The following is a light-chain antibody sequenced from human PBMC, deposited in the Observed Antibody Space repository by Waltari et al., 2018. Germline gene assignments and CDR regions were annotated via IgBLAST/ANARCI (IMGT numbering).Light chain of an antibody. J-gene: IGKJ4*01. CDR3: QQYYSIPLT. V-gene: IGKV1-NL1*01. CDR2: DSS. Sequence: DIQMTQSPSSLSASTGDRVTITCRASQGISNCLAWYQQEPGNAPTLLLSDSSRLETGVPSRFTGSRSGTDYTRTISSLQPEDFASYYCQQYYSIPLTFGGGTKVEIK. CDR1: QGISNC.